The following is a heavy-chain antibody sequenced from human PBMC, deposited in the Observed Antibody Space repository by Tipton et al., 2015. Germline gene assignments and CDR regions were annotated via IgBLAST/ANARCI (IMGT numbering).Heavy chain of an antibody. J-gene: IGHJ4*02. CDR1: GFAFNNYA. Sequence: SLRLSCVASGFAFNNYAMTWVRQAPGKGLEWISSVSAAGSTFHADSVKGRFTISRDDSKNTVYLLMNSLSADDTAVYYCAKPGESSYTPFDHWGQGTLVTVSS. CDR2: VSAAGST. V-gene: IGHV3-23*01. D-gene: IGHD2-2*02. CDR3: AKPGESSYTPFDH.